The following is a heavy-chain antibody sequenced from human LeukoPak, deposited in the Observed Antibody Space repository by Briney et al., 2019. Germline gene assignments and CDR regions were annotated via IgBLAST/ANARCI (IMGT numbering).Heavy chain of an antibody. Sequence: GGSLRLSCSASGFTLFWHVMHWVRQAPGKALEYVSFIHHNGEITSYADSVRGRFTVSRDNSKNTLYLQMNSLRAEDTAVYYCARDKGAYGDYRPLDYWGQGTLVTVSS. J-gene: IGHJ4*02. CDR2: IHHNGEIT. CDR1: GFTLFWHV. CDR3: ARDKGAYGDYRPLDY. D-gene: IGHD4-17*01. V-gene: IGHV3-64*04.